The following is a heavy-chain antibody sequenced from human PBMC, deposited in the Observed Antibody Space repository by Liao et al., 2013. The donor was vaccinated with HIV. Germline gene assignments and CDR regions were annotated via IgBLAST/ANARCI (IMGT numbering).Heavy chain of an antibody. CDR1: GGSFTDYY. CDR3: ARDTTIRPWASQPLTWFDP. J-gene: IGHJ5*02. D-gene: IGHD5-12*01. CDR2: INHSGTT. V-gene: IGHV4-34*01. Sequence: QVQLQQWGAGLLKPSETLSLTCAVYGGSFTDYYWSWIRQSPEKGLEWIGHINHSGTTHYNPSLKSRVTLSIDTSMKQFSLRLSPVTAADTALYFCARDTTIRPWASQPLTWFDPWGQGTQVIVSS.